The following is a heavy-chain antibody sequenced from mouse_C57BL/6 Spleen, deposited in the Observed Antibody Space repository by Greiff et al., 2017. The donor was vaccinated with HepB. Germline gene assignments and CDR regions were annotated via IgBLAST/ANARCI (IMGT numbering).Heavy chain of an antibody. CDR1: GFNIKNTY. Sequence: EVQLQQSVAELVRPGASVKLSCTASGFNIKNTYMHWVKQRPEQGLEWIGRIDPANGNTNYAPKLQGKATITADTSSNTAYLKISSLTSEDTAIYYCARSEDGYCLGFAYWGQGTLVTVSA. CDR3: ARSEDGYCLGFAY. V-gene: IGHV14-3*01. D-gene: IGHD2-3*01. J-gene: IGHJ3*01. CDR2: IDPANGNT.